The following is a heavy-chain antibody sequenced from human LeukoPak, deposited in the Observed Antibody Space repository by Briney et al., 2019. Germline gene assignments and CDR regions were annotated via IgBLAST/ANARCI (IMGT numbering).Heavy chain of an antibody. V-gene: IGHV4-4*07. J-gene: IGHJ4*02. Sequence: SETLSLTCTLSGGSISIYRWSWIRQPAGKGLEWMGRIDTSGNTNYNPSLNGRVTISVDTSKNQFSLKLTSVTAADTAVYYCARGVNSGYFDYCGQGTLVTVSS. CDR1: GGSISIYR. CDR2: IDTSGNT. CDR3: ARGVNSGYFDY. D-gene: IGHD1-26*01.